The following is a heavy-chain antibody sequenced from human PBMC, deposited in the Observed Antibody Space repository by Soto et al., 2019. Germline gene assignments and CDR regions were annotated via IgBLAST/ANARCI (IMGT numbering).Heavy chain of an antibody. CDR3: ARGNDFWSGYLTFHYYYYYGMDV. J-gene: IGHJ6*02. Sequence: GASVKVSCKVSGYTLTELSMHWVRQAPGKGLEWMGGFNPKDGETIYAQKFQGRVTMTKDTSISTAYMELSRLRSDDTAVYYCARGNDFWSGYLTFHYYYYYGMDVWGQGTTVTVSS. V-gene: IGHV1-24*01. D-gene: IGHD3-3*01. CDR1: GYTLTELS. CDR2: FNPKDGET.